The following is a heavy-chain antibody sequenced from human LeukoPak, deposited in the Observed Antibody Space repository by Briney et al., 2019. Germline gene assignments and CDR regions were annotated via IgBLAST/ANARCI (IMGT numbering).Heavy chain of an antibody. CDR1: GGSFSGYY. V-gene: IGHV4-34*01. J-gene: IGHJ5*02. CDR2: INHSGST. D-gene: IGHD3-9*01. CDR3: ARGTDVLRYFDP. Sequence: SETLSLTCAVYGGSFSGYYWSWIRQPPGKGLEWIGEINHSGSTNYNPSLKSRVTISVDTSKNQFSLKLSSVTAADTAVYYCARGTDVLRYFDPWGQGTLVTVSS.